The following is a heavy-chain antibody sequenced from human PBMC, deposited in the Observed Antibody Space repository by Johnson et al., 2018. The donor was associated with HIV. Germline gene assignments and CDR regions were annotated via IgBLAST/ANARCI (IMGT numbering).Heavy chain of an antibody. V-gene: IGHV3-9*01. CDR3: AREGGPVTPGAFDI. CDR2: ISWNSGSI. D-gene: IGHD4-23*01. CDR1: GFTFDDYA. Sequence: VQLVESGGGVVQPGRSLRLSCAASGFTFDDYAMHWVRQAPGKGLEWVSGISWNSGSIGYADSVKGRFTISRDNAKNSLYLQMNSLRAEETAVYYCAREGGPVTPGAFDIWGQGTMVTVSS. J-gene: IGHJ3*02.